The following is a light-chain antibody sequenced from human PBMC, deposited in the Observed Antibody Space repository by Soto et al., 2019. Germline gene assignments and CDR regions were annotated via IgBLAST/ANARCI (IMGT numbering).Light chain of an antibody. CDR1: QSISSW. J-gene: IGKJ1*01. Sequence: DIQMTQSPPTLSASVGDRVTITCRASQSISSWLAWYQQRPRKAPNLLIYDVSSLESGVPSRFSGSGSGTEFTLTISSLQPDDFATYYCQQYTNYPWTFGQGTKVDIK. V-gene: IGKV1-5*01. CDR3: QQYTNYPWT. CDR2: DVS.